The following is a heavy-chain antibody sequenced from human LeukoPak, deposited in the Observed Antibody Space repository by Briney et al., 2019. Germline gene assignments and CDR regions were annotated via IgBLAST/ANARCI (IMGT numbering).Heavy chain of an antibody. V-gene: IGHV1-24*01. CDR2: FDPEDGET. CDR1: GYTLTELS. J-gene: IGHJ4*02. D-gene: IGHD6-19*01. Sequence: ASVKVSCKVSGYTLTELSMHWVRQAPGKGLEWMGGFDPEDGETIYAQKFQGRLTMTRNTSISTAYMELSSLRSEDTAVYYCARGLPRIAVAGTPTDYWGQGTLVTVSS. CDR3: ARGLPRIAVAGTPTDY.